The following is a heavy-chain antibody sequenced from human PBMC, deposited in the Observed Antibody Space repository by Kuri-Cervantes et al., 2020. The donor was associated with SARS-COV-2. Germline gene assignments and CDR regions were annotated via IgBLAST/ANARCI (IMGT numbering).Heavy chain of an antibody. CDR3: ARAYSSSYVLYFDY. V-gene: IGHV3-74*01. J-gene: IGHJ4*02. CDR1: GFTFSSYS. Sequence: GESLKISCAASGFTFSSYSMNWVRQAPGKGLEWVSRINSDGSSTSYADSVKGRFTISRDNAKNTLYLQMNSLRAEDTAVYYCARAYSSSYVLYFDYWGQGTLVTVSS. D-gene: IGHD6-13*01. CDR2: INSDGSST.